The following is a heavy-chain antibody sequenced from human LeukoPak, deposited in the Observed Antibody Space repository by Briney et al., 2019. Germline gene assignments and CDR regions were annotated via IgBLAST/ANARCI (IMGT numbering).Heavy chain of an antibody. CDR1: GGSISSSSYY. V-gene: IGHV4-39*07. J-gene: IGHJ6*03. D-gene: IGHD3-16*01. Sequence: SETLSLTCTVSGGSISSSSYYWGWIRQPPGKGLEWIGSIYYSGSTYYNPSLKSRVTMSVDTSKNQFSLKLSSVTAADTAVYYCARDNRLGVYWPHYYYYYYMDVWGKGTTVTVSS. CDR2: IYYSGST. CDR3: ARDNRLGVYWPHYYYYYYMDV.